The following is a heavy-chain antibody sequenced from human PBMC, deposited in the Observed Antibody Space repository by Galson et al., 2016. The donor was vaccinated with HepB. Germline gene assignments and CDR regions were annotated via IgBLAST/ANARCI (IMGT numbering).Heavy chain of an antibody. Sequence: SVKVSCKASGYSFTSHYVHWVRQAPGQGLEWMGMINPSGGSTSYAQKFQGRVTMTRDTSTSTVYMELSSLTSEDTAVYYWQRDSNPAGYYCYYYMDVWGKGTTGTVSS. V-gene: IGHV1-46*01. D-gene: IGHD2-2*01. CDR1: GYSFTSHY. CDR3: QRDSNPAGYYCYYYMDV. CDR2: INPSGGST. J-gene: IGHJ6*03.